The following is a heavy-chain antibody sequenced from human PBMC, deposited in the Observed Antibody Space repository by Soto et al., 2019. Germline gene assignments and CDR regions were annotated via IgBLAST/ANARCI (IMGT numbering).Heavy chain of an antibody. CDR3: ARDAGRYYDSTGYEFDY. CDR2: IYYSGST. V-gene: IGHV4-61*01. J-gene: IGHJ4*02. Sequence: TSETLSLTCTVSGGSVSSGSYFWSWIRQPPGKGLEWIGYIYYSGSTNYNPSLKSRVTISVDTSKNQFSLKLSSVTAADTAVYYCARDAGRYYDSTGYEFDYWGQGTLVTVSS. CDR1: GGSVSSGSYF. D-gene: IGHD3-22*01.